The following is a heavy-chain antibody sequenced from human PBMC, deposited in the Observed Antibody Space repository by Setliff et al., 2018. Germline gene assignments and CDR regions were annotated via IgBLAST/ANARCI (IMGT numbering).Heavy chain of an antibody. CDR2: IYYSGST. Sequence: LSLTCTVSGGSISSGDYYWSWIRQPPGKGLEWIGYIYYSGSTYYNPSLKSRVTISVDTSKNQFSLKLSSVTAADTAVYYCAREAPGYAFDIWGQGTMVTVSS. D-gene: IGHD1-1*01. CDR3: AREAPGYAFDI. J-gene: IGHJ3*02. V-gene: IGHV4-30-4*08. CDR1: GGSISSGDYY.